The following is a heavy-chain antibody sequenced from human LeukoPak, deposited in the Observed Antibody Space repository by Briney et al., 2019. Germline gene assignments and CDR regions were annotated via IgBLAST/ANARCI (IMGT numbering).Heavy chain of an antibody. CDR2: ISGSGGST. D-gene: IGHD6-6*01. Sequence: GGSLRLSCAASGFTFSSYAMSWVRQAPGKGLEWVSAISGSGGSTYYSDSVKGRFTISRDNSKNTLYLQMNSLRAEDTAVYYCAKGDYSSSSWGFDYWGQGTLVTVSS. J-gene: IGHJ4*02. CDR3: AKGDYSSSSWGFDY. CDR1: GFTFSSYA. V-gene: IGHV3-23*01.